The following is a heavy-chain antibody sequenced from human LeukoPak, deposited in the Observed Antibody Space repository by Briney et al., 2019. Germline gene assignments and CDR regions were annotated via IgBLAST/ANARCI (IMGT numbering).Heavy chain of an antibody. J-gene: IGHJ4*02. Sequence: SETLSLTCTVSGGSITNYYWSWIRQPAGKGLEWIGQTYTSGSTNYNPSLKSRVTMSLDTSKNQFSLRLSSVTAADTAVYYCAREVASLDYWGQGILVTVSS. CDR2: TYTSGST. CDR3: AREVASLDY. V-gene: IGHV4-4*07. CDR1: GGSITNYY. D-gene: IGHD2-21*01.